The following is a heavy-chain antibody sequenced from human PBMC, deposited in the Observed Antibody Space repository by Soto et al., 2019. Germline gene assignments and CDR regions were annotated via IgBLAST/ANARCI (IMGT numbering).Heavy chain of an antibody. J-gene: IGHJ5*02. CDR2: MNPNSGNT. Sequence: QVQLVQSGAEVKKPGASVKVSCKASGYTFTSYDINWVRQATGQGLEWMGWMNPNSGNTGYAQKFQGRVTMTRNTSISTAYMELSSLRSEDTAVYYCAREPPTHITPRENWFDPWGQGTLVTVSS. D-gene: IGHD1-20*01. V-gene: IGHV1-8*01. CDR3: AREPPTHITPRENWFDP. CDR1: GYTFTSYD.